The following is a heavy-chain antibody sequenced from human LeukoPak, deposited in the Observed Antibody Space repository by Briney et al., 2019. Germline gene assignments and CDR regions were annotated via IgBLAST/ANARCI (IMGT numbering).Heavy chain of an antibody. J-gene: IGHJ4*02. V-gene: IGHV3-33*01. CDR2: TRFDGSIK. D-gene: IGHD1-1*01. CDR1: GFIFSDYG. CDR3: ARWGGTRQYYFDY. Sequence: RPGRSLRLSCAVSGFIFSDYGFHWVRQAPGKGLEWVAVTRFDGSIKQYADSVKGRFTISRDDSKNTLYLQMNSLKSEDTAVYYCARWGGTRQYYFDYWGRGILVTVSS.